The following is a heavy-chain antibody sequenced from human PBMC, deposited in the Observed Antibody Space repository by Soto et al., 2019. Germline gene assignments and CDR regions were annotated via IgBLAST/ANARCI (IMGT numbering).Heavy chain of an antibody. J-gene: IGHJ4*02. CDR2: MNPNSGNT. Sequence: GASVKVSCKASGYTFTSYDINWVRQATGQGLEWMGWMNPNSGNTGYAQKFQGRVTMTRNTSISTAYMELSSLRSEDTAVYCCARGGVGCSGGSCYHIAHIDYWGQGTLVTVSS. D-gene: IGHD2-15*01. CDR1: GYTFTSYD. V-gene: IGHV1-8*01. CDR3: ARGGVGCSGGSCYHIAHIDY.